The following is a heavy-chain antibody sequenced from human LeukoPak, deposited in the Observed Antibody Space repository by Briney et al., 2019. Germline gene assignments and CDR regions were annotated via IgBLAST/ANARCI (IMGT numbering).Heavy chain of an antibody. CDR3: ARGLRGSDWYGGYYFDY. J-gene: IGHJ4*02. CDR2: ITSSSSYI. Sequence: PGGSLRLSCAASGFTFSNYHMNWVRQAPGKGLEWVSSITSSSSYIYYADSLKGRFTISRDNARNSLYLQMNSLRTEDTAVYYCARGLRGSDWYGGYYFDYWGQGTLVTVSS. CDR1: GFTFSNYH. V-gene: IGHV3-21*01. D-gene: IGHD6-19*01.